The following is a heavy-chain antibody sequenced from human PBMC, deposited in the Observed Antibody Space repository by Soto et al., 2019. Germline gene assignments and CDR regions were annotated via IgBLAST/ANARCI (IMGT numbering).Heavy chain of an antibody. V-gene: IGHV1-18*01. CDR1: GYTFTSYG. CDR3: ARAGYCSGGSCSYGFWFDP. D-gene: IGHD2-15*01. J-gene: IGHJ5*02. Sequence: GASVKVSCKASGYTFTSYGISWVRQAPGQGLEWMGWISAYNGNTNYAQKLQGRVTMTTDTSTSTAYMELRSLRSDDTAVYYCARAGYCSGGSCSYGFWFDPWGQGTLVTVSS. CDR2: ISAYNGNT.